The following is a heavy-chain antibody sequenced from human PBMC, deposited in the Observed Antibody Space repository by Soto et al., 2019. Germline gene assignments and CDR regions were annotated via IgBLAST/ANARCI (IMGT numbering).Heavy chain of an antibody. Sequence: EVQLLESGGGLVQPGGSLRLSCTASGFTLSNYAMSWVRQAPGKGLEWVSDISGSGGDTYYADSVKGRFTISRDNSKNTLYLQVNRLRADDTAVYYCATQGYCSGGRCPLRPWYFDLWGRGTLVTVSS. CDR2: ISGSGGDT. CDR3: ATQGYCSGGRCPLRPWYFDL. V-gene: IGHV3-23*01. D-gene: IGHD2-15*01. CDR1: GFTLSNYA. J-gene: IGHJ2*01.